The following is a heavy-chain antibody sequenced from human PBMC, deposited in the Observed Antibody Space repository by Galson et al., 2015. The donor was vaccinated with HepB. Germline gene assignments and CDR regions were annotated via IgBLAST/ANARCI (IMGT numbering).Heavy chain of an antibody. CDR3: AKDPSGGNSGCFDY. V-gene: IGHV3-30*18. J-gene: IGHJ4*02. Sequence: SLRLSCAASGFTFSSYGMHWVRQAPGKGLEWVAVISYDGSNKYYADSVKGRFTISRDNSKNTLYLQMNSLRAEDTAVYYCAKDPSGGNSGCFDYWGQGTLVTVSS. CDR2: ISYDGSNK. D-gene: IGHD4-23*01. CDR1: GFTFSSYG.